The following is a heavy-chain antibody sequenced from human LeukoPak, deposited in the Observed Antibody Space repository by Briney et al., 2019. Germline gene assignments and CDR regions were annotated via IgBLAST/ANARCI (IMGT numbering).Heavy chain of an antibody. CDR1: GFTFSSYG. D-gene: IGHD6-19*01. J-gene: IGHJ4*02. CDR2: IRYDGSNK. V-gene: IGHV3-30*02. Sequence: QAGGSLRLSCAASGFTFSSYGMHWVRQAPGKVLEWVAFIRYDGSNKYYADSVKGRFTISRDNSKNTLYLQMNSLRAEDTAVYYCAKGPVAGPVVGAVYWGQGTLVTVSS. CDR3: AKGPVAGPVVGAVY.